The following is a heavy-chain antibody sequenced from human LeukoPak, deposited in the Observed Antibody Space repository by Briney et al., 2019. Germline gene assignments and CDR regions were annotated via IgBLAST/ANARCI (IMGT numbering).Heavy chain of an antibody. CDR2: INPNSGGT. CDR3: ARVGIAAAGRVYNWFDP. CDR1: GYTFTGYY. Sequence: ASVKVSCKASGYTFTGYYMHWVRQAPGQGLEWMGGINPNSGGTNYAQKFQGRVTMTRDTSISTAYMELSRLRSDDTAVYYCARVGIAAAGRVYNWFDPWGQGTLVTVSS. V-gene: IGHV1-2*02. D-gene: IGHD6-13*01. J-gene: IGHJ5*02.